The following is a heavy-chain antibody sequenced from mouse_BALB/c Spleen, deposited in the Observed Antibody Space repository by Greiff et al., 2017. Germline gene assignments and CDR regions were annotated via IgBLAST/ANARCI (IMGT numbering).Heavy chain of an antibody. Sequence: EVKVEESGGGLVQPGGSRKLSCAASGFTFSDYGMAWVRQAPGMGPEWVAFISNLAYSIYYADTVTGRFTISRENAKNTLYLEMSSLRSEDTAMYYCARDGGNFLDYWGQGTTLTVSS. CDR1: GFTFSDYG. CDR2: ISNLAYSI. CDR3: ARDGGNFLDY. D-gene: IGHD2-1*01. V-gene: IGHV5-15*02. J-gene: IGHJ2*01.